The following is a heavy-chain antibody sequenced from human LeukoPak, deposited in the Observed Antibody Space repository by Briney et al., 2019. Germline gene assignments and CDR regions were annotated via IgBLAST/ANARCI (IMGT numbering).Heavy chain of an antibody. CDR3: ARAVGSGSFQTYYYYMDV. D-gene: IGHD3-10*01. Sequence: SETLSLTCTVPGGSISSGSYYWSWIRQPAGTGLEWIGRIYTSGSTNYNPSLKSRVTMSVDTSKNQFSLKLSSVTAADTAVYYCARAVGSGSFQTYYYYMDVWGKGTTVTISS. CDR2: IYTSGST. CDR1: GGSISSGSYY. V-gene: IGHV4-61*02. J-gene: IGHJ6*03.